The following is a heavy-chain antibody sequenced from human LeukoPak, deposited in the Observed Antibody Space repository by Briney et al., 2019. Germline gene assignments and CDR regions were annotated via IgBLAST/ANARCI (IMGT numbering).Heavy chain of an antibody. CDR2: IYPGDSYT. CDR3: ARRSGSDALDI. J-gene: IGHJ3*02. V-gene: IGHV5-51*01. Sequence: GESLKISCRGSGYSFTSYWIAWVRQMPGKGLEWMGIIYPGDSYTTYSPSFQGQVTISADKSISTAYLQWRSLKASDTAMYYCARRSGSDALDIWGQGTMVTVSS. D-gene: IGHD3-10*01. CDR1: GYSFTSYW.